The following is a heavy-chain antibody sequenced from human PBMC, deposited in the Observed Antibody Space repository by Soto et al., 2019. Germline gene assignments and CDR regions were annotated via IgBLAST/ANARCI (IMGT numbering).Heavy chain of an antibody. V-gene: IGHV4-34*01. Sequence: SETLSLTCAVYGGSFSGYYWTWIRQPPGTGLEWIGEINHSGGTNYNPSLKSRVTISVDTSKNQFSLKLTSVTAADTAVYYCARHGITESYYDAFDTWGQGTMVT. CDR1: GGSFSGYY. CDR2: INHSGGT. J-gene: IGHJ3*02. CDR3: ARHGITESYYDAFDT. D-gene: IGHD1-26*01.